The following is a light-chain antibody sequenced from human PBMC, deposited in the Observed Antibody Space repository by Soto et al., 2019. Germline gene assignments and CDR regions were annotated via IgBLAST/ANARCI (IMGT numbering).Light chain of an antibody. CDR2: QTS. V-gene: IGKV3-11*01. J-gene: IGKJ1*01. CDR3: QQRSNWPPT. Sequence: EIVLTQSPATLSLSPGERATLSCRASQSVSSYLAWYQQKPGQAPRLLIYQTSIRAAGIPARFSASGSGTDFTLTISDVQPEDFAVYYCQQRSNWPPTFGQGTKVDIK. CDR1: QSVSSY.